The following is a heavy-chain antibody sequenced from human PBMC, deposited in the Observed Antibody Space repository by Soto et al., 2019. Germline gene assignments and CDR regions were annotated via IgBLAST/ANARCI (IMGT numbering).Heavy chain of an antibody. CDR1: GGSISSGNW. J-gene: IGHJ4*02. CDR2: IFASGST. Sequence: EQLQESGPGLVKPSGTLSLTCAVSGGSISSGNWWSWVRQSPGKGLEWIGEIFASGSTNHNPSLKSRVTISVNKSKNPFSLNLTSVTAADAAMYVCACHRGNTYGPYDFWGQGTLVTVSS. CDR3: ACHRGNTYGPYDF. V-gene: IGHV4-4*02. D-gene: IGHD5-18*01.